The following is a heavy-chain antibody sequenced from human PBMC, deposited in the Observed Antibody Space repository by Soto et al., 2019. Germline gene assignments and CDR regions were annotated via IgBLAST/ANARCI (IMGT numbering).Heavy chain of an antibody. D-gene: IGHD4-17*01. CDR2: ISYDGTNK. CDR3: ANDLQSYGDYDYYCYSMDV. CDR1: GFTFSTYG. Sequence: QVQLVESGGGEVQPGRSLTISCAASGFTFSTYGMHWVRQTPGKGLEWVAVISYDGTNKFYSDSVKGRFTISRDNFKNTLTLQMNSLRADDTAVYSCANDLQSYGDYDYYCYSMDVWGLGTRVTVSS. V-gene: IGHV3-30*18. J-gene: IGHJ6*02.